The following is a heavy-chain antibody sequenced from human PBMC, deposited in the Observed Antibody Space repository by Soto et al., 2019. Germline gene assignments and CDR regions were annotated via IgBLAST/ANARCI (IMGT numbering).Heavy chain of an antibody. J-gene: IGHJ6*03. V-gene: IGHV4-34*01. D-gene: IGHD2-15*01. Sequence: QVQLQQWGAGLLKPSETLSLTCAVYGGSFSGYYWSWIRQPPGKGLEWIGEINHSGSTNYNPSLKSRVTISVDTSKNQFSLKLSSVTAADTAVYYCAGEVDCSGGSCYLIYMDVWGKGTTVTVSS. CDR2: INHSGST. CDR1: GGSFSGYY. CDR3: AGEVDCSGGSCYLIYMDV.